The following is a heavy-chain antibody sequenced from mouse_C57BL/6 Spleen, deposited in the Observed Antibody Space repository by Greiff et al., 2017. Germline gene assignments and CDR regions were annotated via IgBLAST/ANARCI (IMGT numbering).Heavy chain of an antibody. Sequence: VQVVESGAELVKPGASVKISCKASGYAFSSYWMNWVKQRPGKGLEWIGQIYPGDGDTNYNGKFKGKATLTADKSSSTAYMQLSSLTSEDSAVYFCAKGVDGYYSYWGQGTTLTVSS. CDR3: AKGVDGYYSY. J-gene: IGHJ2*01. V-gene: IGHV1-80*01. CDR1: GYAFSSYW. D-gene: IGHD2-3*01. CDR2: IYPGDGDT.